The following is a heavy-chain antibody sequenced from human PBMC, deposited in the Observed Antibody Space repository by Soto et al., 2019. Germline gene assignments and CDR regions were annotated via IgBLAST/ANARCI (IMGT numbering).Heavy chain of an antibody. CDR1: SGSISSSY. Sequence: QVQLQESGPGLVKPSETLSLTCTVSSGSISSSYWSWIRQPPGKGLEWIGYIHYSGNTNSNPSLKSRVTMSVDTSKSQFSLKLSSVTAADTAVYYCARYPYYYGMDVWGHGTTVTVSS. V-gene: IGHV4-59*01. CDR2: IHYSGNT. CDR3: ARYPYYYGMDV. J-gene: IGHJ6*02.